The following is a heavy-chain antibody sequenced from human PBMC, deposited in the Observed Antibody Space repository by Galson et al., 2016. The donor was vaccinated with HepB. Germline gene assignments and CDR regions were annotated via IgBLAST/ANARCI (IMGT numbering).Heavy chain of an antibody. V-gene: IGHV4-34*01. CDR2: INDVGSV. Sequence: SETLSLTCAVYNGSFSGYFWSWIRQSPGKGLEWIGEINDVGSVNYNPSLKSRVTISVDTSNNQFSLKLSSVTAADTAVHYCAREGYTYQWVRGRNWFDPWGQGSLVTVSS. CDR3: AREGYTYQWVRGRNWFDP. J-gene: IGHJ5*02. D-gene: IGHD6-19*01. CDR1: NGSFSGYF.